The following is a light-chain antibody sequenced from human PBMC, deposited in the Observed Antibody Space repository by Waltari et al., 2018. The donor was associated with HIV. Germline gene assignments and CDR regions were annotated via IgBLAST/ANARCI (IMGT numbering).Light chain of an antibody. V-gene: IGLV2-23*02. CDR1: SNDLGRYDL. CDR2: DVT. CDR3: CSYAGITTWV. Sequence: QSALTQPASVSGSPGQSITISCTGTSNDLGRYDLVSWYQHQPGPAPKRLIYDVTKWPSGVSHRFSGSKSGATASLTISGLQAEDEADYYCCSYAGITTWVFGGGTKVTVL. J-gene: IGLJ3*02.